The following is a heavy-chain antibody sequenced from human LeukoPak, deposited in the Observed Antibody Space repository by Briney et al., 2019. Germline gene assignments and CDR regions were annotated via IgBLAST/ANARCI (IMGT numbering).Heavy chain of an antibody. CDR3: AKAAYSSGYPEMGL. J-gene: IGHJ4*02. CDR2: ISYDGSNK. CDR1: GFTFGSYG. V-gene: IGHV3-30*18. D-gene: IGHD3-22*01. Sequence: GGSLRLSCAASGFTFGSYGMHWVRQAPGKGLEWVAVISYDGSNKYYADSVKGRFTISRDNSKNTLYLQMNSLRAEDTAVYYCAKAAYSSGYPEMGLWGQGTLVTVSS.